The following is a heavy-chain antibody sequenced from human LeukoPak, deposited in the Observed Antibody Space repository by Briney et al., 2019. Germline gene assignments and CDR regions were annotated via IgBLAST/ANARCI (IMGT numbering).Heavy chain of an antibody. CDR1: GFTFDDYA. V-gene: IGHV3-9*01. J-gene: IGHJ4*02. CDR2: ISWNSGSI. Sequence: GGSLRLSCAASGFTFDDYAMHWVRQAPGKGLEWVSGISWNSGSIGYADSVKGRFTISRDNSKNTLYLQMNSLRAEVTAVYYCAKGRYYDSSGYLFDYWGQGTLVTVSS. D-gene: IGHD3-22*01. CDR3: AKGRYYDSSGYLFDY.